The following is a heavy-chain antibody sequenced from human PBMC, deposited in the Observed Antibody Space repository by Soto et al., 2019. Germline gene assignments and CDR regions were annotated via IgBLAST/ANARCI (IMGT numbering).Heavy chain of an antibody. D-gene: IGHD6-19*01. V-gene: IGHV3-21*01. CDR3: VRDISGPAERNWCDP. CDR1: GMTFADYN. J-gene: IGHJ5*02. CDR2: ISRSSTYF. Sequence: GGSLRLSCVTSGMTFADYNMNWVRQAPGKGLEWVSTISRSSTYFYYADSVKGRFTVSRDDAKNSLFLHMGGLTTDDTGVYFCVRDISGPAERNWCDPWGQGTLVTVSS.